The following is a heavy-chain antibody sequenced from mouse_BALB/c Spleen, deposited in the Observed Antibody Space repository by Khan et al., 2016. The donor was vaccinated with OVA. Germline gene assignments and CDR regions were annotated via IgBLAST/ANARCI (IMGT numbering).Heavy chain of an antibody. J-gene: IGHJ2*01. Sequence: QLVQSGPELKKPGETVKISCKASGYTFKNYVMNWVKQSPGKGLKWMGWINTYTGEPTYDDDFKGRFAFSLETSASTAYLQINSLKDEDTATYFCVRVHGGYWGQGTTLTVSS. CDR1: GYTFKNYV. CDR2: INTYTGEP. V-gene: IGHV9-3-1*01. CDR3: VRVHGGY.